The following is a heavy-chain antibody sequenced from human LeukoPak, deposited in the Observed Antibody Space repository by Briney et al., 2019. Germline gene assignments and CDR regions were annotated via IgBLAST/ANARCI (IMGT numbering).Heavy chain of an antibody. CDR2: ISSGGSTT. CDR1: GFIFSNYK. Sequence: GGSLRLSCATSGFIFSNYKMNWVRQAPGTGLEWVSHISSGGSTTYYADSVKGRFTMSRDNGKSSVYLQMNSLRAEDTAIYYCAREDERYCSSTSCNPLFDYWGRGTLVTVSS. V-gene: IGHV3-48*03. CDR3: AREDERYCSSTSCNPLFDY. D-gene: IGHD2-2*01. J-gene: IGHJ4*02.